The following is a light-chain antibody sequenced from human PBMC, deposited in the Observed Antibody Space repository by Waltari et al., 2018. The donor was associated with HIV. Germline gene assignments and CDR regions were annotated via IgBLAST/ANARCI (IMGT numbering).Light chain of an antibody. CDR3: QQYTNWPIT. CDR2: GAS. J-gene: IGKJ5*01. CDR1: QSVSSN. Sequence: EIVMTQSPVTLSVSPGERATLSCRASQSVSSNLAWYQQKPGQAPRLLIYGASARATGTPARLSGSGSGTEFTLTISSLQSEDFAVYYCQQYTNWPITFGQGTRLEIK. V-gene: IGKV3-15*01.